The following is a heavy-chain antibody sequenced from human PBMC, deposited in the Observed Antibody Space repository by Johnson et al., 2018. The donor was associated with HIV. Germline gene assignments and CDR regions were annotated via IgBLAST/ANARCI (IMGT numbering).Heavy chain of an antibody. CDR1: GFTVSSNY. CDR2: ISYDGGNK. D-gene: IGHD1-26*01. J-gene: IGHJ3*02. V-gene: IGHV3-30*18. CDR3: AKWSIVGATFSDAFDI. Sequence: QVQLVESGGGLIQPGGSLRLSCAASGFTVSSNYMNWVRQAPGKGLEWVAVISYDGGNKYYADSVKGRFTISRDNSKNTLYLQMNCLRAEDTAVYYCAKWSIVGATFSDAFDIWGQGTMVTVSS.